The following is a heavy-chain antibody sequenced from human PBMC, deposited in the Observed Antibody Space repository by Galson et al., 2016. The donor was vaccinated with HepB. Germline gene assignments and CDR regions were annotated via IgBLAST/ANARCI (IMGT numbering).Heavy chain of an antibody. J-gene: IGHJ4*02. CDR1: GYTFDTHG. D-gene: IGHD1-26*01. CDR2: ISRYNGNT. V-gene: IGHV1-18*01. CDR3: ASRVSGSPY. Sequence: SVKVSCKASGYTFDTHGVSWERQAPGQGPEWVGWISRYNGNTDYAQKFQGRVTVTTDISTAYMELWSLGSDDTAVYYCASRVSGSPYWGQGTLVTVSS.